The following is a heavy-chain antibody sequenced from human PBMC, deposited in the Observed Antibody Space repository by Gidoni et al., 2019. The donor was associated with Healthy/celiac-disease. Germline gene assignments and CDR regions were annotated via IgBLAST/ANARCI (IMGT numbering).Heavy chain of an antibody. J-gene: IGHJ4*02. D-gene: IGHD3-16*02. V-gene: IGHV3-66*02. CDR3: ARDSGYVWGSYRDY. Sequence: EVQLVEYGGGLVQPGGSLRLYCAASGFTVSSNYMSWVRQAPGKGLEWVSVIYSGGSTYYADSVKGRFTISRDNSKNTLYLQMNSLRAEDTAVYYCARDSGYVWGSYRDYWGQGTLVTVSS. CDR1: GFTVSSNY. CDR2: IYSGGST.